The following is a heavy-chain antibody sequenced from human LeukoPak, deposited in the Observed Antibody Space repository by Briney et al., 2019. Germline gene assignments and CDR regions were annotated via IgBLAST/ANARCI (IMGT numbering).Heavy chain of an antibody. V-gene: IGHV4-34*01. CDR3: ARGEWAADY. J-gene: IGHJ4*02. CDR2: INHSGST. CDR1: GGSFSGYY. Sequence: PSETLSLTCAVYGGSFSGYYWSWIRQPPGKGLEWIGEINHSGSTNYNPSLESRVTISVDTSKNQFSLKLSSVTAADTAVYYCARGEWAADYWGQGTLVTVSS. D-gene: IGHD1-26*01.